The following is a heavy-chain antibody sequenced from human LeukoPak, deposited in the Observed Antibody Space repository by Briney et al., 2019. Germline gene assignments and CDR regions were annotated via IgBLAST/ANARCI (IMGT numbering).Heavy chain of an antibody. J-gene: IGHJ5*02. D-gene: IGHD6-19*01. CDR1: GFTFSSYA. CDR2: ISSNGGST. Sequence: GGSLRLSCAASGFTFSSYAMHWVRQAPGKGLEYVSAISSNGGSTYYANSVKGRFTISRDNAKNSLYLQMNSLRAEDTALYYCAKGGSGWYAGDNWFDPWGQGTLVTVSS. V-gene: IGHV3-64*01. CDR3: AKGGSGWYAGDNWFDP.